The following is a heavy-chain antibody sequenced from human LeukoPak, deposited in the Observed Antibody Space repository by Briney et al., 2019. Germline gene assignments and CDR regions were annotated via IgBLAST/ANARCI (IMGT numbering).Heavy chain of an antibody. Sequence: PGGSLRLSCAASGFTFSSYSMNWVRQAPGKGLEWVSSISSSSSYIYYADSVKGRFTISRDNAKNSLYLQMNSLRAEDTAVYYCARAEYCSSTSCYAEAFDPWGQGTLVTVSS. CDR3: ARAEYCSSTSCYAEAFDP. CDR1: GFTFSSYS. D-gene: IGHD2-2*01. J-gene: IGHJ5*02. CDR2: ISSSSSYI. V-gene: IGHV3-21*01.